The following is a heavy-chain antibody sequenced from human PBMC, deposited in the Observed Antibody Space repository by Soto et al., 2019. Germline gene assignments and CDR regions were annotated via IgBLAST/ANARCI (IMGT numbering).Heavy chain of an antibody. V-gene: IGHV4-30-4*01. J-gene: IGHJ4*02. CDR1: GGSIGSGDYY. CDR2: IYYTGNT. CDR3: ARFRSVVTVFEAFDS. Sequence: QVQLQESGPGLVKPSQTLSLTCTVSGGSIGSGDYYWTWIRQPPGKGLEWIGYIYYTGNTYYNPSLKSRVTISVDTSKNQFSLKLNSVTAADTAMYYCARFRSVVTVFEAFDSWGQGTLVTVSS. D-gene: IGHD2-21*02.